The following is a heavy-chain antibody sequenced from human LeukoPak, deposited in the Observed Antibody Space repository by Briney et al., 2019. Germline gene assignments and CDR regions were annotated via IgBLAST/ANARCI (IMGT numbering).Heavy chain of an antibody. Sequence: PSETLSLTCTVSGGSISSYYWSWIRQPPGKGLEWIGNIYYSGSTNYNPSLKSRVTISVDTSKNQFSLKLSSVTAADTAVYYCARELYYYDSTRAFDIWGQGTMVTVSS. CDR3: ARELYYYDSTRAFDI. CDR1: GGSISSYY. J-gene: IGHJ3*02. CDR2: IYYSGST. V-gene: IGHV4-59*01. D-gene: IGHD3-22*01.